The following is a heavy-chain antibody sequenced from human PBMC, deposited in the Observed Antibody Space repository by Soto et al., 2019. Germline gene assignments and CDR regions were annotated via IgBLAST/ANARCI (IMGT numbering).Heavy chain of an antibody. Sequence: SETLSLTCAVYGGSFSAYYWSWIRQPPGKGLEWIGEINHSGGTSYNPSLKSRVTISVDTSKSQFSLKLTSVTAADRAVYYCARGSVDTVDSSGFYECWGQGTPVTVSS. J-gene: IGHJ4*02. CDR3: ARGSVDTVDSSGFYEC. V-gene: IGHV4-34*01. CDR1: GGSFSAYY. D-gene: IGHD3-22*01. CDR2: INHSGGT.